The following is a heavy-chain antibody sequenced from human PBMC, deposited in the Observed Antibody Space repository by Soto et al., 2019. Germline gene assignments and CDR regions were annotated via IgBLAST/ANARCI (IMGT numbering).Heavy chain of an antibody. Sequence: SETLSLTCAVYGGSFSAYYWSWIRQPPGKGLEWIGEINHSGGTSYNPSLKSRVTISVDTSKSQFSLKLTSVTAADRAVYYCARGSVDTVDSSGFYECWGQGTPVTVSS. J-gene: IGHJ4*02. CDR3: ARGSVDTVDSSGFYEC. V-gene: IGHV4-34*01. CDR1: GGSFSAYY. D-gene: IGHD3-22*01. CDR2: INHSGGT.